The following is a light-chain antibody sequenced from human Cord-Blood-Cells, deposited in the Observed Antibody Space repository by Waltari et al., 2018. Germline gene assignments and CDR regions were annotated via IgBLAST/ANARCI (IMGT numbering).Light chain of an antibody. CDR1: SRRSYY. J-gene: IGLJ2*01. Sequence: SSELTQDPAVSVALGQTVRITCQGDSRRSYYASWYQQKPGQAPVLVIYGKSNRPSGIPDRFSGSSSGNTASLTITGAQAEDEADYYCTSRDSSGNQVVFGGGTKLTVL. CDR3: TSRDSSGNQVV. V-gene: IGLV3-19*01. CDR2: GKS.